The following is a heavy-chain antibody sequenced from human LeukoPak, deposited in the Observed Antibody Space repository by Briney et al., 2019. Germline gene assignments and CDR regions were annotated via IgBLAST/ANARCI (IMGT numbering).Heavy chain of an antibody. V-gene: IGHV3-30*02. CDR3: AKDHQDRYYYYYMDV. J-gene: IGHJ6*03. Sequence: GGSLRLSCAASGFTFSSYGMHWVRQAPGKGLEWVAFIRYDGSNKYYADSVKGRFTISRDNSKNTLYLQMNSLRAEDTAVYYCAKDHQDRYYYYYMDVWGKGTTVTVSS. CDR1: GFTFSSYG. D-gene: IGHD1-14*01. CDR2: IRYDGSNK.